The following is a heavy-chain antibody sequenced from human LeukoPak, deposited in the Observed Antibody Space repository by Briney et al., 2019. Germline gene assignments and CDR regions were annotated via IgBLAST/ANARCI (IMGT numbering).Heavy chain of an antibody. CDR2: IIPIFGTA. CDR1: GYTFTSYY. D-gene: IGHD6-6*01. CDR3: ARDSGDSSSSH. Sequence: SVKVSCKASGYTFTSYYMHWVRQAPGQGLEWMGGIIPIFGTANYAQKFQGRVTITADESTSTAYMELSSLRSEDTAVYYCARDSGDSSSSHWGQGTLVTVSS. V-gene: IGHV1-69*13. J-gene: IGHJ4*02.